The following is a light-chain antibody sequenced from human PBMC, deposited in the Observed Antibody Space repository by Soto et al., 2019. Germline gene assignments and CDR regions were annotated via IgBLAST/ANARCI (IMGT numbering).Light chain of an antibody. CDR3: QHYNRYSEA. CDR1: QTISSW. CDR2: KAS. V-gene: IGKV1-5*03. J-gene: IGKJ1*01. Sequence: DIQMTQSPSPLSGSVGDRVTITCRASQTISSWLAWYQQKPGKAPKLLIYKASTLKSGVPSRFSGSGSVTEFTLTISSLQPDDFATYYCQHYNRYSEAFGQGTKVELK.